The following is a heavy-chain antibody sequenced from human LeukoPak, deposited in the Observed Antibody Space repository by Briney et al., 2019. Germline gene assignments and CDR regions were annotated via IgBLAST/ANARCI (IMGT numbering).Heavy chain of an antibody. V-gene: IGHV3-30-3*01. J-gene: IGHJ6*02. CDR3: ARERSGWAYYYYYGMNV. CDR2: ISYDGSNK. CDR1: GFTFSSYA. D-gene: IGHD6-19*01. Sequence: GGSLRLSCAASGFTFSSYAMPWVRQAPGKGLEWVAVISYDGSNKYYADSVKGRFTISRDNSKNTLYLQMNSLRAEDTAVYYCARERSGWAYYYYYGMNVWGQGTTVTVSS.